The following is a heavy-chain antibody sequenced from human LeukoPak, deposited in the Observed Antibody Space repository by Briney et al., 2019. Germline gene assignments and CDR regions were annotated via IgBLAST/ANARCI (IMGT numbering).Heavy chain of an antibody. CDR3: ARGGGHCSSTSCYGNWFDP. V-gene: IGHV1-8*01. CDR2: MNPNSGNT. Sequence: ASVKVSCKASGYTFTSYDINWVRQATGQGLEWMGWMNPNSGNTGYAQKFQGRVTMTRNTSISTAYMELSSLRSEDTAVYYCARGGGHCSSTSCYGNWFDPWGQGTLVTVSS. CDR1: GYTFTSYD. D-gene: IGHD2-2*01. J-gene: IGHJ5*02.